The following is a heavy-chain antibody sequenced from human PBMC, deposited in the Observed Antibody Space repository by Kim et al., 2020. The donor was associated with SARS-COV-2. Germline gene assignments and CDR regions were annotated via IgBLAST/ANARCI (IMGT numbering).Heavy chain of an antibody. J-gene: IGHJ4*02. CDR1: GFTFIYYA. CDR2: ISSSGSYI. CDR3: ARPRDYYDTSGSDY. D-gene: IGHD3-22*01. Sequence: GGSLRLSCAASGFTFIYYAMNWVRQAPGKGLEWVSSISSSGSYILYADSVKGRFIISRDNAKNSLYLQMNSLRAEDTAVYYCARPRDYYDTSGSDYWGQGTLVTVSS. V-gene: IGHV3-21*01.